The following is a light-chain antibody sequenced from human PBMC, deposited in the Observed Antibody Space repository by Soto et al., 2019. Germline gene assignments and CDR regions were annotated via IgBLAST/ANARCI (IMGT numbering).Light chain of an antibody. Sequence: DIEMTQSPSSLSVSVGDSVPIHCRTSQSIATYLNWYQQKPGKAPKLLIYAASSLQSGVPSRFSGSGSGTEFTLTITSLRPDDFATYYCQQSYSILWTFGQGTKV. CDR2: AAS. J-gene: IGKJ1*01. CDR3: QQSYSILWT. CDR1: QSIATY. V-gene: IGKV1-39*01.